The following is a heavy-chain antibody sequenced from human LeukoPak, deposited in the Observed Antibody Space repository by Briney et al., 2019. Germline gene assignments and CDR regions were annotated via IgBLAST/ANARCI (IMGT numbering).Heavy chain of an antibody. CDR1: GGSISSYY. CDR2: ISYSGST. V-gene: IGHV4-59*08. CDR3: AGHHPRNTVDF. J-gene: IGHJ4*02. D-gene: IGHD2/OR15-2a*01. Sequence: PSETLSLTCTVSGGSISSYYWSWIRQPPGEGLEWIGYISYSGSTNYNPSLKSRVTISLDTSKNQFSLKLSSVTAADTAVYYCAGHHPRNTVDFWGQGTLVTVSS.